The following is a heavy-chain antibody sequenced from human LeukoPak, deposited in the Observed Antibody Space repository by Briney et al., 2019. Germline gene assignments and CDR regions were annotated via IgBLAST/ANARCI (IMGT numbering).Heavy chain of an antibody. V-gene: IGHV3-23*01. D-gene: IGHD1-20*01. CDR1: VFTFRSYG. J-gene: IGHJ5*02. CDR3: AKGQSETMVGITGASDWFDP. Sequence: GWSLRLSCPPSVFTFRSYGIHWVLHAPGRGLEWVSAVRDSGDSTHYADSVKGRFTISRDNSKNTLYLQLNSLRVEDTAVHYCAKGQSETMVGITGASDWFDPWGQGTLVTVSS. CDR2: VRDSGDST.